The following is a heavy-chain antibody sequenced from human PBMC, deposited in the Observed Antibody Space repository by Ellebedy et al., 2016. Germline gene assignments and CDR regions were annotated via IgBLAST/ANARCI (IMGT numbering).Heavy chain of an antibody. V-gene: IGHV3-23*01. J-gene: IGHJ4*02. CDR1: GFTFSSYA. Sequence: GRSLRLSXAASGFTFSSYAMSWVRQAPGKGLEWVSAISGSGGSTYYADSVKGRFTISRDNSKNTLYLQMNSLRAEDTAVYYCAKDPMFRIVGATGYFDYWGQGTLVTVSS. D-gene: IGHD1-26*01. CDR3: AKDPMFRIVGATGYFDY. CDR2: ISGSGGST.